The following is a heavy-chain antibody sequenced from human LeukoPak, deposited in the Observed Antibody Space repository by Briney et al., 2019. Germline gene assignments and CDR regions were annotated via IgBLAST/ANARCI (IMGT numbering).Heavy chain of an antibody. Sequence: GGSLRLSCAASGFTFSSYWMSWVRQAPGKGLEWVASIRQDGGEKSYVDSVKGRFTISRDNTKNSLYLQMSSLRAEDTAVYYCARDGTAAGLYFDLWGQGTLVTVSS. D-gene: IGHD6-13*01. J-gene: IGHJ4*01. CDR2: IRQDGGEK. CDR1: GFTFSSYW. CDR3: ARDGTAAGLYFDL. V-gene: IGHV3-7*01.